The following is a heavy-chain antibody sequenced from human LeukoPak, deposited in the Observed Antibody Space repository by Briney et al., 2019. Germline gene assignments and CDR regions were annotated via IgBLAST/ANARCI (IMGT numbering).Heavy chain of an antibody. CDR2: IIPIFGTA. Sequence: GASVKVSCKASGGTFSSYAISWVRQAPGQGLEWMGGIIPIFGTANYAQKFQGRVTITADESTSTAYMELSSLRSEDTAVYYCASCQQQLDPWFIYYYGMDVWGQGTTVTVSS. CDR3: ASCQQQLDPWFIYYYGMDV. J-gene: IGHJ6*02. CDR1: GGTFSSYA. V-gene: IGHV1-69*13. D-gene: IGHD6-13*01.